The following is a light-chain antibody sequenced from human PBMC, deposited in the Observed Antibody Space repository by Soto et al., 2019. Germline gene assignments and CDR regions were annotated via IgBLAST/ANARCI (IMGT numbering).Light chain of an antibody. CDR3: VTWDGNLSAGV. J-gene: IGLJ7*01. V-gene: IGLV1-51*02. CDR2: EDN. CDR1: SSNIVNNY. Sequence: QSVLTQPASVSVAPGQTVTISCTGGSSNIVNNYVSWYQHFPGTAPKLLLYEDNNRPSGIPDRFSGSKSGTSATLGITGLQTGDEADYYCVTWDGNLSAGVFGGGTQLTVL.